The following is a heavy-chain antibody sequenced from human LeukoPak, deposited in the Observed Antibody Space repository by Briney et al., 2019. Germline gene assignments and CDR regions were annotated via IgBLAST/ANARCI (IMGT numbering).Heavy chain of an antibody. CDR1: GFTFSSYG. D-gene: IGHD6-19*01. J-gene: IGHJ4*02. Sequence: GGSLRLSCAASGFTFSSYGMHWVRQAPGKGLEWVAVISYDGSNKYYADSVKGRFTISRDNSKITLYLQMNSLRAEDTAVYYCARGVAVAGHFDYWGQGTLVTVSS. CDR2: ISYDGSNK. V-gene: IGHV3-30*03. CDR3: ARGVAVAGHFDY.